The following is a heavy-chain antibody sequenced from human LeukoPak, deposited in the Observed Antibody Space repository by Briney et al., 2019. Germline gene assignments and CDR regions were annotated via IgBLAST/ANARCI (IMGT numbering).Heavy chain of an antibody. CDR3: AKDRPYGDYARYFDY. CDR2: ISGSGGNT. J-gene: IGHJ4*02. V-gene: IGHV3-23*01. CDR1: GFTFSSYG. D-gene: IGHD4-17*01. Sequence: PGGTLRLSCAASGFTFSSYGMSWVRQAPGKGLEWVSAISGSGGNTYYADSVKGRFTISRDNSKNTLYLQMNSLRAEDTAVYYCAKDRPYGDYARYFDYWGQGTLVTVSS.